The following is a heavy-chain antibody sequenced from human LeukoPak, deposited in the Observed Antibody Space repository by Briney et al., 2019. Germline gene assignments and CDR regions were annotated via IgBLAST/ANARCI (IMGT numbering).Heavy chain of an antibody. CDR1: GFTFSRYT. D-gene: IGHD1-14*01. Sequence: QPGRSLRLSCAASGFTFSRYTMHWVRQAPGKGLEWVAVISYDGTNKFYADSVKDRFTISRDDSKNTLYLQMNSLRDEDTAVYYCARDDRNGLDPWGQGTLVSVSS. CDR2: ISYDGTNK. J-gene: IGHJ5*02. V-gene: IGHV3-30-3*01. CDR3: ARDDRNGLDP.